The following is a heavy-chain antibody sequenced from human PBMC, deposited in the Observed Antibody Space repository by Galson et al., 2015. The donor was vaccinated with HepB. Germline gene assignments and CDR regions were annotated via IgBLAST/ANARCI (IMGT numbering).Heavy chain of an antibody. V-gene: IGHV3-48*01. J-gene: IGHJ3*02. CDR2: ISSSSSTI. Sequence: SLRLSCAASGFTFSSYSMNWVRQAPGKGLEWVSYISSSSSTIYYADSVKGRFTISRDNAKNSLYLQMNSLRAEDTAVYYCARVGDSSGWLSDAFDIWGQGTMVTVSS. D-gene: IGHD6-19*01. CDR3: ARVGDSSGWLSDAFDI. CDR1: GFTFSSYS.